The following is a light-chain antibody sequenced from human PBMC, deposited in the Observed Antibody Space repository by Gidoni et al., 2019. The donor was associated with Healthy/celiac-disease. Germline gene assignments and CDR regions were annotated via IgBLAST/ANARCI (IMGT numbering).Light chain of an antibody. Sequence: DIKMTQSPSSLSASVGDRVTITCRASQSISSYLNWYQQKPGKAPKLLIYAASSLQSGVPSMFSGSGSGTYFTLTISILQPEYFATYYCQQSYSTPWTFGQGTKVEIK. V-gene: IGKV1-39*01. J-gene: IGKJ1*01. CDR3: QQSYSTPWT. CDR1: QSISSY. CDR2: AAS.